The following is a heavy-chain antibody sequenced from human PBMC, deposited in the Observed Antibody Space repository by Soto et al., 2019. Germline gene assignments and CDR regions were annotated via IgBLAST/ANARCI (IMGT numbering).Heavy chain of an antibody. D-gene: IGHD6-13*01. V-gene: IGHV3-21*01. CDR3: ARDAPYSSSWYEFDY. J-gene: IGHJ4*02. CDR2: ISSSSSYI. Sequence: PGGSQRLSCAACRYTFSSYSMNCVRQAPGKGLEWVSSISSSSSYIYYADSVKGRFTISRDNAKNSLYLQMNSLRAEDTAVYYCARDAPYSSSWYEFDYWGQGTLVTVSS. CDR1: RYTFSSYS.